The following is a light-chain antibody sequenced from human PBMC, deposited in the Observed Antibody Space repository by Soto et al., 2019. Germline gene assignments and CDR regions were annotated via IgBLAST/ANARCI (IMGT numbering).Light chain of an antibody. CDR1: RSNIGNNY. V-gene: IGLV1-51*01. J-gene: IGLJ2*01. Sequence: QSVLTQPPSLSAAPGQKVTISCSGGRSNIGNNYISWYQQFPRTAPKLLIYDDRKRPSGIPDRFSGSKSGTSATLGITGLQTGDEAHYYCATWDKSLSAVIFGGGPKLTVL. CDR2: DDR. CDR3: ATWDKSLSAVI.